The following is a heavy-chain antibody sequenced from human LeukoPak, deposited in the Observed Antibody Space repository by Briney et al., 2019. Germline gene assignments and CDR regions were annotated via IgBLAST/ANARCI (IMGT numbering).Heavy chain of an antibody. D-gene: IGHD4-23*01. CDR3: ARLYGGNGY. Sequence: PGGSLRLSCAASGFSFSSHAMHWVRQAPGKGLEWVAVISYDGSNKYYADSVKGRFTISRDNSKNTLYLQMNSLRAEDTAVYYCARLYGGNGYWGQGTLVTVSS. CDR1: GFSFSSHA. J-gene: IGHJ4*02. V-gene: IGHV3-30-3*01. CDR2: ISYDGSNK.